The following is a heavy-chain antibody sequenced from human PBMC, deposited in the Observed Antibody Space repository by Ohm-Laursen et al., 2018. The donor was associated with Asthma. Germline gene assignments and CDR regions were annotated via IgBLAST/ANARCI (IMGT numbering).Heavy chain of an antibody. V-gene: IGHV1-46*01. D-gene: IGHD6-19*01. CDR2: INPSGGST. Sequence: ASETASCQADGYTVTSYYIHWVRQQPGQGLEWMGIINPSGGSTSYAQKFQGRVTMTRDTSTSTVYMELSSLRSEDTAVYFCARDITHSSGWYGGYYYYGMDVWGQGTTVTVSS. CDR1: GYTVTSYY. CDR3: ARDITHSSGWYGGYYYYGMDV. J-gene: IGHJ6*02.